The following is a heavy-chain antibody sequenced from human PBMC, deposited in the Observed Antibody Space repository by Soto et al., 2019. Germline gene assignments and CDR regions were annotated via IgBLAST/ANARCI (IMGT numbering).Heavy chain of an antibody. CDR1: GGTFSSYA. CDR2: IIPIFGTA. Sequence: ASVKVSCKASGGTFSSYAISWVRQAPGQGLEWMGGIIPIFGTANYAQKFQGRVTITADESTSTAYMELSSLRSEDTAVYYCARGYCSGGSCPKTIYYYGMDVWGQGTTVTVS. D-gene: IGHD2-15*01. V-gene: IGHV1-69*13. J-gene: IGHJ6*02. CDR3: ARGYCSGGSCPKTIYYYGMDV.